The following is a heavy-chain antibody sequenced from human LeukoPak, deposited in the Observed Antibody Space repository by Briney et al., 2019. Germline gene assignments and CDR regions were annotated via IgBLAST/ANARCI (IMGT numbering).Heavy chain of an antibody. J-gene: IGHJ4*02. Sequence: PSETLSLTCTVSGGSISSYYWSWIRQPPGKGLEWIGYIYYSGNTNYNPSLKSRVTISVDTSKNQFSLKLSSVTAADTAVYYCASYRRDGYNSGFDYWGQGTLVTVSS. D-gene: IGHD5-24*01. V-gene: IGHV4-59*01. CDR1: GGSISSYY. CDR2: IYYSGNT. CDR3: ASYRRDGYNSGFDY.